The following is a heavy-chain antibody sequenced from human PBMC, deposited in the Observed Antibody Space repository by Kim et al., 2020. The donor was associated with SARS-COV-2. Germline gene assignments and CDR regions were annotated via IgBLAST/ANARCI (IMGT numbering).Heavy chain of an antibody. Sequence: DPVKDRFTISRDNAKNTLYLQMNSLRAEDTAVYYCAGVKEYYYDGSGYGFWGQETLVTVSS. J-gene: IGHJ4*02. D-gene: IGHD3-22*01. V-gene: IGHV3-30*01. CDR3: AGVKEYYYDGSGYGF.